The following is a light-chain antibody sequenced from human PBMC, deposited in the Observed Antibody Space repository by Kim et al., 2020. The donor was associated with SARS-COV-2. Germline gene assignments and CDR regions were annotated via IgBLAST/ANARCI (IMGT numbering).Light chain of an antibody. CDR1: KVFTRSY. J-gene: IGKJ2*01. Sequence: WSPGERATLPCGAWKVFTRSYLPWYPQKPGQAPTLLIYGTSNRATGIPDRFSGSGSGTDFTLTISRLETEDFAVYYCQHYGSSQYTFGQGTKLEI. CDR2: GTS. CDR3: QHYGSSQYT. V-gene: IGKV3-20*01.